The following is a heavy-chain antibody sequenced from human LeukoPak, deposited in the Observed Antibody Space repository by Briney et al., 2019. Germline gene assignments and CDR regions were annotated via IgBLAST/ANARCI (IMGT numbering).Heavy chain of an antibody. J-gene: IGHJ4*02. Sequence: SVKVSCKASGGTFSNYAISWVRQAPGQGLEWMGRIIPILDIANYAQKFQGRVTITADKSTSTAYMDLSSLRSEDTAVYYCARVQPPGIAVAGTFDYRGQGTLVTVSS. V-gene: IGHV1-69*04. CDR2: IIPILDIA. D-gene: IGHD6-19*01. CDR1: GGTFSNYA. CDR3: ARVQPPGIAVAGTFDY.